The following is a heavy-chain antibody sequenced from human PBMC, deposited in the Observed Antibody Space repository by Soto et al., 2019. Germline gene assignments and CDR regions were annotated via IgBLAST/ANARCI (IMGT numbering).Heavy chain of an antibody. J-gene: IGHJ4*02. D-gene: IGHD3-22*01. Sequence: SETLSLTCAVYGGSFSGYYWSWIRQPPGKGLEWIGEINHSGSTNYNPSLKSRVTISVDTSKNQFSLKLSSVTAADTAVYYCARVRFTMIVVGFFDYWGQGTLVTVSS. CDR3: ARVRFTMIVVGFFDY. CDR1: GGSFSGYY. CDR2: INHSGST. V-gene: IGHV4-34*01.